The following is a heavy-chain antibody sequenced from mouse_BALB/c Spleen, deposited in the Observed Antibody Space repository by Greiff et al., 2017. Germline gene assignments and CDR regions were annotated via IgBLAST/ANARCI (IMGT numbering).Heavy chain of an antibody. D-gene: IGHD1-2*01. CDR2: ISSGSSTI. CDR3: ARRRPGAMDY. V-gene: IGHV5-17*02. Sequence: EVQRVESGGGLVQPGGSRKLSCAASGFTFSSFGMHWVRQAPEKGLEWVAYISSGSSTIYYADTVKGRFTISRDNPKNTLFLQMTSLRSEDTAMYYCARRRPGAMDYWGQGTSVTVSS. J-gene: IGHJ4*01. CDR1: GFTFSSFG.